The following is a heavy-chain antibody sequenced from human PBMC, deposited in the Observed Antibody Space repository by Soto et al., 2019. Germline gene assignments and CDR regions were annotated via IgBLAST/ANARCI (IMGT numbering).Heavy chain of an antibody. D-gene: IGHD3-10*01. CDR2: ISAYNGNT. J-gene: IGHJ5*02. CDR3: ARALLLWFGELLVENWFDP. Sequence: QVQLVQSGAEVKKPGASVKVSCKASGYTFTSYGISWVRQAPGQGLEWMGWISAYNGNTNYAQKLQGRVTMTTDPSTSPAYMELRSLRSDDTAVYYCARALLLWFGELLVENWFDPWGQGTLVTVSS. CDR1: GYTFTSYG. V-gene: IGHV1-18*01.